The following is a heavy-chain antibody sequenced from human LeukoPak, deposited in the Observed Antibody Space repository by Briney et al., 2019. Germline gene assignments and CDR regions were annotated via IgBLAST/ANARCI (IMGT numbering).Heavy chain of an antibody. D-gene: IGHD5-24*01. J-gene: IGHJ4*02. Sequence: GGSLRLSCAASGFTFSSYSMNWVRQAPGKGLEWVSSISSSSSYIYFADSVKGRFTISRDSSKSTLYLQMNSLRTEDTAIYYCAKGDGDGYNIDFDFWGQGTLVTVSS. CDR3: AKGDGDGYNIDFDF. V-gene: IGHV3-21*04. CDR2: ISSSSSYI. CDR1: GFTFSSYS.